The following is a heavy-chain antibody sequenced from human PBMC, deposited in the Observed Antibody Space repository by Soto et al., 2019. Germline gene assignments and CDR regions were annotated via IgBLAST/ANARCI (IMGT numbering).Heavy chain of an antibody. Sequence: SGPTLVYPTQTLRLTCTFSGFSLSTRRMCVSWIRQPPGKALEWLALIDWDDDKYYSTSLKTRLTISKDTSKNQVVLTMTNMDPVDTATYYGAHRPRGFSYYFDYWGQGTLVTVSS. CDR3: AHRPRGFSYYFDY. J-gene: IGHJ4*02. V-gene: IGHV2-70*12. D-gene: IGHD3-10*01. CDR1: GFSLSTRRMC. CDR2: IDWDDDK.